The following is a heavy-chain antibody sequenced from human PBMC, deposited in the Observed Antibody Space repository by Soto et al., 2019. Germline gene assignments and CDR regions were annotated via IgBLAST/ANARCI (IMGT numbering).Heavy chain of an antibody. CDR1: GGSISSSSYY. V-gene: IGHV4-39*01. CDR2: IYYSGST. Sequence: SETLSLTCTVSGGSISSSSYYWGWIRQPPGKGLEWIGSIYYSGSTYYNPSLKSRVTISVDTSKNQFSLKLSSVTAADTAVYYCARHFFVYYYGMDVWGQGTTVTVSS. J-gene: IGHJ6*02. CDR3: ARHFFVYYYGMDV. D-gene: IGHD3-3*01.